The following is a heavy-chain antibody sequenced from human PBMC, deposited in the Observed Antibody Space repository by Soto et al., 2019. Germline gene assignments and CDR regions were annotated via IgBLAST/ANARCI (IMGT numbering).Heavy chain of an antibody. V-gene: IGHV4-59*08. D-gene: IGHD3-9*01. CDR3: ARHPGYYDILTGYTTYYFDY. Sequence: SETLSLTCTVSGGSIGTYYWSWIRQPPGKGLEWIGYIYYRGNTDYNPSLKSRVTISLDTPKNQFSLKLSSVTAADTAVYYCARHPGYYDILTGYTTYYFDYWGQGILVTVPQ. CDR1: GGSIGTYY. J-gene: IGHJ4*02. CDR2: IYYRGNT.